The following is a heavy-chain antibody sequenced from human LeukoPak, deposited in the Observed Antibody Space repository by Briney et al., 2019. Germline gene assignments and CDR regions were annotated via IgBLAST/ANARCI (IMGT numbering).Heavy chain of an antibody. J-gene: IGHJ5*02. V-gene: IGHV3-23*01. CDR2: ISGSGGST. CDR1: GFTFSSYA. D-gene: IGHD2-15*01. Sequence: GGSLRLSCVASGFTFSSYAMSWVRQAPGKGLEWVSAISGSGGSTYYADSAKGRFTISRDNSKNTLYLQMNSLRAEDTAVYYCAKDPFHCSGGSCFRWFDPWGQGTLVTVSS. CDR3: AKDPFHCSGGSCFRWFDP.